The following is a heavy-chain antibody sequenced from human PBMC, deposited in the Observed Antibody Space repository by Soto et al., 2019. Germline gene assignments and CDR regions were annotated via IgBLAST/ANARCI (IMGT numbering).Heavy chain of an antibody. D-gene: IGHD3-3*01. J-gene: IGHJ6*02. V-gene: IGHV3-53*01. CDR1: GFTVSSNY. Sequence: PGGSLRLSCAASGFTVSSNYMSWVRQAPGKGLEWVSVIYSGGSTYYADSVKGRFTISRDNSKNTLYLQMNSLRAEDTAVYYCARDREYYDFWSGYSRSNGMDVWGQGTTVTVSS. CDR2: IYSGGST. CDR3: ARDREYYDFWSGYSRSNGMDV.